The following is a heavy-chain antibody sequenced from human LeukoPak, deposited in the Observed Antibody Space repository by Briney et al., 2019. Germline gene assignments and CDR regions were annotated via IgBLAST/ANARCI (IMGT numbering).Heavy chain of an antibody. V-gene: IGHV4-34*01. Sequence: SETLSLTCAVYGGSFSGYYWSWIRHPPGKGLEWIGEINHSGSTNYNPSLKSRVTISVDTSKNQFSLKLSSVTAADTAVYYCARGYARYSSGWYVSYNWFDPWGQGTLVTVSS. D-gene: IGHD6-19*01. CDR2: INHSGST. J-gene: IGHJ5*02. CDR3: ARGYARYSSGWYVSYNWFDP. CDR1: GGSFSGYY.